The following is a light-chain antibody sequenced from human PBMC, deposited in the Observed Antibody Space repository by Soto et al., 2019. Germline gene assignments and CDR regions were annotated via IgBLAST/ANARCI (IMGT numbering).Light chain of an antibody. Sequence: DIQMTQSPSSLSASVGDRVTITCRASQGISNYLAWFQQKPGKAPKTLIYAASGLQSGVPSKFSDSGSGTDVTLTICGLQPEDLATYCFQRYNSYHSTFRQGTRLDIK. CDR2: AAS. J-gene: IGKJ5*01. CDR1: QGISNY. V-gene: IGKV1-16*02. CDR3: QRYNSYHST.